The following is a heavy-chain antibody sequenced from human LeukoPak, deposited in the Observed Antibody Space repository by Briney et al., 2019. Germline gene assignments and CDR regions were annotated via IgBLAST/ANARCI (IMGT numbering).Heavy chain of an antibody. J-gene: IGHJ3*02. D-gene: IGHD6-19*01. CDR1: GSSFTSYW. Sequence: GESLKISCKGSGSSFTSYWIGCVRQMPGKGLEWMGIIYPGDSDTRYSPSFQGQVTISADTSISTAYLQWSSLKAADTAMYYCARRLSSGWLDAFDIWGQGTMVTVSS. V-gene: IGHV5-51*01. CDR2: IYPGDSDT. CDR3: ARRLSSGWLDAFDI.